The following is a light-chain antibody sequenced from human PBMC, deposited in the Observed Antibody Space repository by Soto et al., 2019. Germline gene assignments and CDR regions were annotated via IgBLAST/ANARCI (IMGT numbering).Light chain of an antibody. CDR3: QQYESIPFT. J-gene: IGKJ3*01. V-gene: IGKV1-33*01. CDR1: QDISKY. CDR2: DAS. Sequence: DIQMTQSPSSLSASVGDRVTITCQESQDISKYLNWYQQKPGKAPKLLIYDASNLEAGVPSRFSGTGAGTFYTVTISSLLPEDFATYHCQQYESIPFTFGPGTKVDIK.